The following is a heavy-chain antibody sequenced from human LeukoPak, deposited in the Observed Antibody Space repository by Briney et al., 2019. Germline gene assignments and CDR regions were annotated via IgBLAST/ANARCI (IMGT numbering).Heavy chain of an antibody. CDR1: GYTFTSYG. D-gene: IGHD6-6*01. Sequence: ASVKVSCKASGYTFTSYGISWVRQAPGQGLEWMGWISAYNGNTNYAQKLQGRVTMTTDTSTSTAYMELRSLRSDDTAVYYCARSIAARHASNYYYYGMDVWGQGTTVTVSS. CDR2: ISAYNGNT. J-gene: IGHJ6*02. V-gene: IGHV1-18*01. CDR3: ARSIAARHASNYYYYGMDV.